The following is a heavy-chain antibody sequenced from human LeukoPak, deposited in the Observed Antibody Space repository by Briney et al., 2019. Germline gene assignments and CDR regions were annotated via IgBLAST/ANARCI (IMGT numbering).Heavy chain of an antibody. CDR3: ARRSYYYYMDV. J-gene: IGHJ6*03. Sequence: GESLKISCKGSGYSFTSYWIAWVRQMPGKGLELMGIIYPGDSNTKYSPSFQGQVTISADKSISTAYLQWSSLKASDTAMYYCARRSYYYYMDVWGKGTTVTISS. V-gene: IGHV5-51*01. CDR2: IYPGDSNT. CDR1: GYSFTSYW.